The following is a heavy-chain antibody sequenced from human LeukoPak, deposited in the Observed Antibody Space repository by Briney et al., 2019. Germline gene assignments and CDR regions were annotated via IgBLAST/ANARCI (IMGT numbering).Heavy chain of an antibody. Sequence: ASMKVSCKSSGFTFTDHYIHWVRQGPGQGLEWMGYIGPHSTFTSSPQEFQGRVTMTRDASMSTAYMELTRLTSDDTAVYFCVREGEGPLSKDFDYWGQGTLVTVSS. CDR2: IGPHSTFT. V-gene: IGHV1-2*02. CDR3: VREGEGPLSKDFDY. J-gene: IGHJ4*02. CDR1: GFTFTDHY. D-gene: IGHD2/OR15-2a*01.